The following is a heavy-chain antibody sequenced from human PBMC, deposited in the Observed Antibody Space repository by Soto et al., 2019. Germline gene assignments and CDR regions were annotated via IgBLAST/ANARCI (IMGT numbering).Heavy chain of an antibody. Sequence: ASETLSLTCTAYGESFNGYYWSWIRQPPGKGLEWIGEIHHSGSTNYNPSLKSRVTFSIDTSKRQFSLKVRSVTAADTAVDYCARGKRGSSWYRGEEKYYYYGMDVWGQGTPVTSP. CDR1: GESFNGYY. CDR2: IHHSGST. J-gene: IGHJ6*02. V-gene: IGHV4-34*01. D-gene: IGHD6-13*01. CDR3: ARGKRGSSWYRGEEKYYYYGMDV.